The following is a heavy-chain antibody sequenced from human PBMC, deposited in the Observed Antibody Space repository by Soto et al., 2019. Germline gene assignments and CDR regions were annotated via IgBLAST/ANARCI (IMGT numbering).Heavy chain of an antibody. CDR1: GDTFIGYS. Sequence: QVQLGQSGAEVKKPGTSVRVSCKASGDTFIGYSISWVRQAPGQGLERMGWVIPTQRTTKYAQRFQGRVKMSVDQFASTTYMALSSLRPEDTALYYCVIDRLIVAVSVGRMDVWGQGTTVTVSS. V-gene: IGHV1-69*01. D-gene: IGHD6-19*01. CDR3: VIDRLIVAVSVGRMDV. J-gene: IGHJ6*02. CDR2: VIPTQRTT.